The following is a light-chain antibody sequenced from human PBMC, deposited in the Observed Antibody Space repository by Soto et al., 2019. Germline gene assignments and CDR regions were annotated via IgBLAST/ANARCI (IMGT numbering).Light chain of an antibody. Sequence: QSVLTQPASVSGSPGQSITISCTGTSSDVGGYNYVSWYQQHPGKAPKLMIYDASNRPSGVSNRFSGSKSGNTASLTISGLQAEDEADYYCCSYTSSSTYVFVNGTKVTVL. V-gene: IGLV2-14*01. CDR2: DAS. CDR3: CSYTSSSTYV. J-gene: IGLJ1*01. CDR1: SSDVGGYNY.